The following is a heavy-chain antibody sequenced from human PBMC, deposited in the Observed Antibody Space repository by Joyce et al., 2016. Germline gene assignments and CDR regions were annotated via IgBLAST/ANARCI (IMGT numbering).Heavy chain of an antibody. D-gene: IGHD6-19*01. CDR2: FFSGGTT. CDR3: ARVVSDTRGWYHFDY. CDR1: GFTVSGND. J-gene: IGHJ4*02. Sequence: EVQLVETGGGLIQPGGSLRLSCAASGFTVSGNDMGWVRQAPGKGLEVVSGFFSGGTTHYADAAEGRFTISRDNPKNTLYFQMNTVRAEDSAIYYCARVVSDTRGWYHFDYWGQGTLVTVSS. V-gene: IGHV3-53*02.